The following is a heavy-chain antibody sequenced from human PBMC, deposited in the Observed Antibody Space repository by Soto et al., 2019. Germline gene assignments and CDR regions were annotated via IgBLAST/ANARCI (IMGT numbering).Heavy chain of an antibody. J-gene: IGHJ4*02. CDR2: IYDSGST. V-gene: IGHV4-4*02. CDR3: ARGPPGSTWSHFDY. CDR1: GGSISGGSW. Sequence: QVQLQESGPGLVEPSGTLSLTCAVSGGSISGGSWWSWVRQPPGKGLEWIGEIYDSGSTNYNPSLKSRVTMSADTSKNQFSLKLTSVTAADTAVYYCARGPPGSTWSHFDYWGQGTLVTVSS. D-gene: IGHD6-6*01.